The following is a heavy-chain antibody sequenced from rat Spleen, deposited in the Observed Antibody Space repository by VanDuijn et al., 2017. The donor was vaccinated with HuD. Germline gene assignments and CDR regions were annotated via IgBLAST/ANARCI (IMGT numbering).Heavy chain of an antibody. Sequence: QVQLKESGPGLVQPSQTLSLTCTVSGLSLTSNSVSWIRQPPGKGLEWMGLIWTNGGTDYNSAIKSRLSISRDTSKSQVFLKMNSLQTEDTAMYFCASLRNWGQGVMVTVSS. J-gene: IGHJ2*01. D-gene: IGHD1-11*01. V-gene: IGHV2-47*01. CDR1: GLSLTSNS. CDR3: ASLRN. CDR2: IWTNGGT.